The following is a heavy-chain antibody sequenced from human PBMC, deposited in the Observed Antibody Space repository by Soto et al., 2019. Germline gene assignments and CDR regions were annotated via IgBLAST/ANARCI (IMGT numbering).Heavy chain of an antibody. CDR1: SGSISSSNW. J-gene: IGHJ5*02. D-gene: IGHD6-13*01. V-gene: IGHV4-4*02. CDR3: AREGITAAPGYNWFDP. Sequence: SETLSLTCAVSSGSISSSNWWSCVRQSTGKGLEWIGEIYHSGSTNYNPSLKSRVTISVDKSKNQFSLKLSSVTAADAAVYYCAREGITAAPGYNWFDPWGQGTLVTVSS. CDR2: IYHSGST.